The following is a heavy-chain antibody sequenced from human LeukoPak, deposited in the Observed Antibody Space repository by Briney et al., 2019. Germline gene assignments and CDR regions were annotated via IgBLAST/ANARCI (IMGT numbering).Heavy chain of an antibody. V-gene: IGHV3-23*01. D-gene: IGHD3-22*01. CDR2: ISASGGST. CDR3: AKAYDTSGYFPFDY. Sequence: GGSLRLSCAASGFTFNSYAMSWVRQAPGKELERVSAISASGGSTYYADSVKGRFTISRDNSKNTLYLQMNSMRAEDTAVYYCAKAYDTSGYFPFDYWGQGTLVTVSS. J-gene: IGHJ4*02. CDR1: GFTFNSYA.